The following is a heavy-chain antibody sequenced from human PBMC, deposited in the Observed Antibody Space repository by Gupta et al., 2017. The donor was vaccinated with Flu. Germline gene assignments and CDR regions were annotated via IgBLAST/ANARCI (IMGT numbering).Heavy chain of an antibody. CDR2: IYSGGST. CDR3: ARDSSSSYYYYGMDV. J-gene: IGHJ6*02. CDR1: GLPVSSHY. V-gene: IGHV3-66*02. Sequence: EVQLVESGGGLVQPGGSLRLSCAASGLPVSSHYMRWLRPAPGKGLEWVSVIYSGGSTYYADSVKGRFTISRDNSKNTLYLQMNSLGAEDTAVYYCARDSSSSYYYYGMDVWGQGTTVTVSS. D-gene: IGHD6-13*01.